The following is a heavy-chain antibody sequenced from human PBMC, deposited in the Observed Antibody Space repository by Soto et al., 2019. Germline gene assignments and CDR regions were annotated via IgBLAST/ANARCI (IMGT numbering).Heavy chain of an antibody. V-gene: IGHV4-34*01. Sequence: SETLSLTCAVYGWSFSSYYWTGIRQPPGTGLEWIGEINHSGSTYYNPSLKSRVTISVDRSKNQFSLKLSSVTAADTAVYYCARNRGYSYGPVGSSFDYWGQGTLVTVSS. CDR3: ARNRGYSYGPVGSSFDY. J-gene: IGHJ4*02. D-gene: IGHD5-18*01. CDR1: GWSFSSYY. CDR2: INHSGST.